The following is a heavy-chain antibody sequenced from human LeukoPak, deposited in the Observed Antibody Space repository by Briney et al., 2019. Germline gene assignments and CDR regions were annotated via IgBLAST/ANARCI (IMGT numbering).Heavy chain of an antibody. CDR2: INPNSGGT. D-gene: IGHD6-19*01. Sequence: ASVKVSCKASGYTFTDYYIHWVRQAPGQGLEWMGRINPNSGGTSSARKFQGRVTVTRDTSTSTVYMELSRLTSDDTAMYYCARSPSGWYGDYWGQGTLVTVSS. CDR3: ARSPSGWYGDY. V-gene: IGHV1-2*06. J-gene: IGHJ4*02. CDR1: GYTFTDYY.